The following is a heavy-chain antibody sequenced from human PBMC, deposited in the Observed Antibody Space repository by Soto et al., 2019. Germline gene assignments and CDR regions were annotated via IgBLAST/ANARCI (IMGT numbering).Heavy chain of an antibody. J-gene: IGHJ4*02. V-gene: IGHV1-69*06. CDR1: GGTFSSYA. D-gene: IGHD6-19*01. CDR2: IIPIFGTA. Sequence: SVKVSCKASGGTFSSYAISWVRQAPGQGLEWMGGIIPIFGTANYAQKFQGRVTITADKSTSTAYMELSSLRSEDTAVYYCAREGPYGMYSSGTPYYFDYWGQGTLVTVSS. CDR3: AREGPYGMYSSGTPYYFDY.